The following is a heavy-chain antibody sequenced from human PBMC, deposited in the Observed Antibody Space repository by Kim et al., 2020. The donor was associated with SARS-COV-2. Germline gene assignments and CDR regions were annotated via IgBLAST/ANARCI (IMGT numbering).Heavy chain of an antibody. D-gene: IGHD3-9*01. CDR3: ARTYYDILTGYYSLLFDY. J-gene: IGHJ4*02. V-gene: IGHV4-34*01. Sequence: SETLSLTCAVYGGSFSGYYWSWIRQPPGKGLEWIGEINHSGSTNYNPSLKSRVTISVDTSKNQFSLKLSSVTAADTAVYYCARTYYDILTGYYSLLFDYWGQGTLVTVSS. CDR1: GGSFSGYY. CDR2: INHSGST.